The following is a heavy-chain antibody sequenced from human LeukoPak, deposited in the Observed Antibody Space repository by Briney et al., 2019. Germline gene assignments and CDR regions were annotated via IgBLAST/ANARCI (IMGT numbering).Heavy chain of an antibody. CDR2: IWYDGSNR. J-gene: IGHJ4*01. V-gene: IGHV3-33*01. CDR1: GFTFRDYA. D-gene: IGHD1/OR15-1a*01. Sequence: GGSLRLSCVGSGFTFRDYAMHWVRQAPDRGLEWVASIWYDGSNRYYADSVTGRFTISRDNSKNTVYLQMNSQRVEDTAIYYCARGVGTMGGRPDYWGQGTQVTVSS. CDR3: ARGVGTMGGRPDY.